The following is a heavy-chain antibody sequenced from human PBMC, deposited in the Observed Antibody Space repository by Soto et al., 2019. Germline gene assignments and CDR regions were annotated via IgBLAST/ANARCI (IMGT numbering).Heavy chain of an antibody. J-gene: IGHJ4*02. D-gene: IGHD2-15*01. CDR1: GGSISSGGYY. Sequence: QVQLQESGPGLVKPSQTLSLTCIVSGGSISSGGYYWTWIRQHPGKGLEWIGNIYYSGSTYYNPSLKSRLTISVDTSKNQFSLKLNSVIAADTAVYYCAAAPNLDFFDYWGQGTLVTVSS. CDR3: AAAPNLDFFDY. V-gene: IGHV4-31*03. CDR2: IYYSGST.